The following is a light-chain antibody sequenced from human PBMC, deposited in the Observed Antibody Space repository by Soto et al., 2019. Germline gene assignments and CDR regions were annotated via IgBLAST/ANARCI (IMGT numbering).Light chain of an antibody. CDR2: EVS. J-gene: IGLJ2*01. CDR1: SSDVGSYNL. V-gene: IGLV2-23*02. CDR3: SSYAGSNLV. Sequence: QSVLTQSASVSGSPGQSITISCTGTSSDVGSYNLVSWYQQHPGKAPKLMIYEVSKRPSGVSSRFSGSKSGNTASLTVSGLQAEDEADYYCSSYAGSNLVFGGGTKLTVL.